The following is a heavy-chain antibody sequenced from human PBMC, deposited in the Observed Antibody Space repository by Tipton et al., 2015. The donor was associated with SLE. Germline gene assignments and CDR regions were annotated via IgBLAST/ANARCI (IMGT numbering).Heavy chain of an antibody. Sequence: TLSLTCTVSGGSISSYYWSWIRQPPGKGLEWIGRIYTTGSTNYNPSLKSRVTMSVDTSKNQFSLRLSSVTAADTAVYYCARAEDPLYYGMDVWGQGTTVTVSS. CDR1: GGSISSYY. D-gene: IGHD3-16*01. J-gene: IGHJ6*02. CDR3: ARAEDPLYYGMDV. CDR2: IYTTGST. V-gene: IGHV4-4*07.